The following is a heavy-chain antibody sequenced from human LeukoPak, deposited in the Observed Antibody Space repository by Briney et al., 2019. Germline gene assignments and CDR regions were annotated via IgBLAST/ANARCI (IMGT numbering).Heavy chain of an antibody. CDR2: IRYDGSNK. CDR1: GFTFSSYG. V-gene: IGHV3-30*02. CDR3: AKDHGSGWSSRDAFDR. J-gene: IGHJ3*01. Sequence: PGGSLRLSCAASGFTFSSYGMHWVRQAPGKGLEWVAFIRYDGSNKYYADSVKGRFTISRDNSKNTLYVQMNSLRAEDTAVYYCAKDHGSGWSSRDAFDRWCQGTMVTVSS. D-gene: IGHD6-19*01.